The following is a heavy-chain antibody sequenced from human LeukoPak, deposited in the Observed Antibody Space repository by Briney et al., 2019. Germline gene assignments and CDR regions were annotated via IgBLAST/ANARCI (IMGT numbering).Heavy chain of an antibody. D-gene: IGHD3-10*01. J-gene: IGHJ5*02. CDR2: MNPNSGNT. CDR1: GYTFSSYD. V-gene: IGHV1-8*01. Sequence: ASVKVSCXASGYTFSSYDINWVRQATGQGLEWMGWMNPNSGNTGYAQKFQGRVTMTRNTSISTAYMELSSLRSEDTAVYYCARRNYGSPRWFDPWGQGTLVTVSS. CDR3: ARRNYGSPRWFDP.